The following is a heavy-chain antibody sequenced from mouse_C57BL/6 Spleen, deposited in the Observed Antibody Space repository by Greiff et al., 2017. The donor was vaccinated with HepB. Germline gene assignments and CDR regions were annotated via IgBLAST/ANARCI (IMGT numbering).Heavy chain of an antibody. Sequence: VQLQQSGPGLVQPSQSLSITCTVSGFSLTSYGVHWVRQSPGKGLEWLGVIWRGGSTDYNAAFMSRLSITKDNSKSQVFFKMNSLQADDTAIYYCAKGDSNGGYYFDYWGQGTTLTVSS. CDR3: AKGDSNGGYYFDY. D-gene: IGHD2-5*01. J-gene: IGHJ2*01. V-gene: IGHV2-5*01. CDR2: IWRGGST. CDR1: GFSLTSYG.